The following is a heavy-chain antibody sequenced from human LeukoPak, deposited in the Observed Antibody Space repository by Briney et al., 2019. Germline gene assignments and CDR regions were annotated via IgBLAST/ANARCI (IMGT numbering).Heavy chain of an antibody. Sequence: ASVKVSCKASGYTFISYYMHWVRQAPGQGLEWMGIINPSGGSTSYAQKFQGRVTMTRDTSTSTVYMELSGLRSEDTAVYYCAREGESIAARAYFDYWGQGTLVTVSS. V-gene: IGHV1-46*01. J-gene: IGHJ4*02. D-gene: IGHD6-6*01. CDR2: INPSGGST. CDR1: GYTFISYY. CDR3: AREGESIAARAYFDY.